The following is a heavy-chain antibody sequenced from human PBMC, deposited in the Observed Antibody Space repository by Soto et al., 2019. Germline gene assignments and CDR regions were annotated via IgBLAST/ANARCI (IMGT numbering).Heavy chain of an antibody. V-gene: IGHV1-18*04. D-gene: IGHD1-26*01. Sequence: GASVKFSCKAFGYTFTSYGIIWGRQAPGQGLEWMGWISAYNGNTNYAQKLQGRVTMTTDTSTSTAYMELRSLRSDDTAVYYCATAPGGSPVDYWGQGTLVTVSS. CDR1: GYTFTSYG. J-gene: IGHJ4*02. CDR2: ISAYNGNT. CDR3: ATAPGGSPVDY.